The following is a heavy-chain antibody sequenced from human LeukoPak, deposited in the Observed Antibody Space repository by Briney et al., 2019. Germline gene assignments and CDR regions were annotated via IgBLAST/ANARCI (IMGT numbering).Heavy chain of an antibody. D-gene: IGHD6-19*01. V-gene: IGHV4-59*01. CDR3: ARDPLGIAVAGLPPIYYGMDV. Sequence: SETLSLTCTVSGGSISIYYWSWIRQPPGKGLEWIGYVYNSGSTDYNPSLKSRVTISVDTSKNQFSLKLSSVTAADTAVYYCARDPLGIAVAGLPPIYYGMDVWGQGTTVTVSS. J-gene: IGHJ6*02. CDR1: GGSISIYY. CDR2: VYNSGST.